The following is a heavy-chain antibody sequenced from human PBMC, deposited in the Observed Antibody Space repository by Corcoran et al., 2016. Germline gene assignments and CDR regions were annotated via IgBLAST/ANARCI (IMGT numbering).Heavy chain of an antibody. J-gene: IGHJ4*02. V-gene: IGHV3-30*18. Sequence: QVQLVESGGGVVQPGRSLRLSCAASGFTFSSYGMHWVRQAPGKGLEWVAVISYDGSNKYYADSMKGRFTISRDNSKNTLYLQMNSLRAEHTAVYYCAKGFGAATTFVDYWGQGTLVTVSS. CDR1: GFTFSSYG. CDR2: ISYDGSNK. CDR3: AKGFGAATTFVDY. D-gene: IGHD2-15*01.